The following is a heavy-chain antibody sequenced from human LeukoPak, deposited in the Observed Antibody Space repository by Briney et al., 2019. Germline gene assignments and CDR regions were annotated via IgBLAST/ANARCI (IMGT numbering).Heavy chain of an antibody. CDR1: GFTFSDYY. J-gene: IGHJ4*02. CDR2: ISSSGSTI. CDR3: AREGYYYDSSGYPFDY. V-gene: IGHV3-11*01. D-gene: IGHD3-22*01. Sequence: GGSLRLSCAASGFTFSDYYMSWIRQAPGKGLEWVSYISSSGSTIYYADSVKGRFTISRDNAKNSLYLQMNSLRAEDTAVYYCAREGYYYDSSGYPFDYWGQGTLVTVSS.